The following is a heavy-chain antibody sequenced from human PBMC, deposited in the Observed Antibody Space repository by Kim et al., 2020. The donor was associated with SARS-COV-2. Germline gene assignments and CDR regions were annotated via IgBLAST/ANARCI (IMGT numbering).Heavy chain of an antibody. Sequence: GGSLRLSCAASGFTFSHYWINWVRQAPRKGLVWVSRISTDGSSTDYADSVKGRFTMSRDNAENTVYLQMSSLRAEDTAVYYCARGIFRTGFDVWGQGTTVTVSS. J-gene: IGHJ6*02. CDR2: ISTDGSST. V-gene: IGHV3-74*01. CDR1: GFTFSHYW. CDR3: ARGIFRTGFDV.